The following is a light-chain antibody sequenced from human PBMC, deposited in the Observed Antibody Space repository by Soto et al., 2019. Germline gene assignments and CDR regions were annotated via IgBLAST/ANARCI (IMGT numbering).Light chain of an antibody. CDR2: YDS. J-gene: IGLJ1*01. CDR1: NIGSKS. V-gene: IGLV3-21*04. Sequence: SYELTQPPSVSVAPGKTARITCGGNNIGSKSVHWYQQKPGQAPVLVIYYDSDRPSGIPERFSGSNSGNTATPTISRVEAGDEADYYCQVWDSSSDPLYVFGTGTKLTVL. CDR3: QVWDSSSDPLYV.